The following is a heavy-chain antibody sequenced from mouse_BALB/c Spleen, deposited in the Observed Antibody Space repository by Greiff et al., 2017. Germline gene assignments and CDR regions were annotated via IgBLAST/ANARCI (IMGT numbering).Heavy chain of an antibody. D-gene: IGHD3-3*01. J-gene: IGHJ4*01. Sequence: EVKLVESGAGLVKLGGSLKLSCAASGFTFSSYYMSWVRQTPEKGLEWVGAINSSGGYTDYPDTLKGRFTFSRDNAKNTLYLQMSSLKSEDTALYYCASYSCGCAMDYWGQGTPVTVSA. V-gene: IGHV5-6-2*01. CDR1: GFTFSSYY. CDR2: INSSGGYT. CDR3: ASYSCGCAMDY.